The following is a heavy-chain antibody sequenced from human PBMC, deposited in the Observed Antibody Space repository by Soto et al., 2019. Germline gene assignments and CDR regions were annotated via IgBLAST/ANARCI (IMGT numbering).Heavy chain of an antibody. CDR3: TTDGYDFWSGSPNYYYYGMDV. J-gene: IGHJ6*02. CDR1: GFTFSNAW. Sequence: PGGSLRLSCAASGFTFSNAWMSWVRQAPGKGLEWVGRIKSKTDGVTTDYAAPVKGRFTISRDDSKNTLYLQMNSLKTEDTAVYYCTTDGYDFWSGSPNYYYYGMDVWGQGTTVTVSS. V-gene: IGHV3-15*01. D-gene: IGHD3-3*01. CDR2: IKSKTDGVTT.